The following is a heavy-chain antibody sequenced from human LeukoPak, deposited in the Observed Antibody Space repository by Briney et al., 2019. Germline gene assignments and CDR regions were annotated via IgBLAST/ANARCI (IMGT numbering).Heavy chain of an antibody. D-gene: IGHD4-17*01. J-gene: IGHJ4*02. V-gene: IGHV3-74*01. CDR1: GFTFSSYW. Sequence: GGSLRLSCAASGFTFSSYWMHWVRHAPGKGLVWVSRINSDGSSTSYADSVKGRFTISRDNAKSTLYLQMNSLRAEDTALYYCARQNGRAEYGDYGHWGQGILVTVSS. CDR3: ARQNGRAEYGDYGH. CDR2: INSDGSST.